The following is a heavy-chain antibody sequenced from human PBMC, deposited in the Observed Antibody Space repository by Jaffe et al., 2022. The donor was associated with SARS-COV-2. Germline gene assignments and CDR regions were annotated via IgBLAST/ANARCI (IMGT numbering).Heavy chain of an antibody. Sequence: QVQLVQSGAEVKKPGASVKISCKASGYTFTNYYIHWVRQAPGQGLEWMGMINPGGGGTRYAQKSQGTVTMTRDTSTSTVYMELSSLTSEDTAVYYCVRRPGGRTASVDYYYYGLDVWGQGTAVTVSS. CDR1: GYTFTNYY. CDR3: VRRPGGRTASVDYYYYGLDV. CDR2: INPGGGGT. V-gene: IGHV1-46*01. J-gene: IGHJ6*02. D-gene: IGHD1-1*01.